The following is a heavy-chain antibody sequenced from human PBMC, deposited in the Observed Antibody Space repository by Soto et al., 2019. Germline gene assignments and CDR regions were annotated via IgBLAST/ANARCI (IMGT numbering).Heavy chain of an antibody. Sequence: GGSLRLSCAASGFTFSNAWMSWVRQAPGKGLEWVGRIKSKTDGGTTDYAAPVKGRFTISRDDSKNTLYLQMNSLKTEDTAVYYCTTAPDIVVVPETVHYYYYYMDVWGKGTTVTVSS. CDR3: TTAPDIVVVPETVHYYYYYMDV. V-gene: IGHV3-15*01. CDR2: IKSKTDGGTT. J-gene: IGHJ6*03. D-gene: IGHD2-2*01. CDR1: GFTFSNAW.